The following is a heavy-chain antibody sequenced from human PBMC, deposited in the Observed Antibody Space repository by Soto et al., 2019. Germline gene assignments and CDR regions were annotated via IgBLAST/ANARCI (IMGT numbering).Heavy chain of an antibody. Sequence: SETLSLTCTVSGGSISSYYWSWIRQPPGKVLEWIGYIYYSGSTNYNPSLKSRVTISVDTSKNQFSLKLSSVTAADTAVYYCARDRGYSAPGYYYYGMDVWGQGTTVTVSS. D-gene: IGHD5-12*01. CDR2: IYYSGST. CDR1: GGSISSYY. CDR3: ARDRGYSAPGYYYYGMDV. J-gene: IGHJ6*02. V-gene: IGHV4-59*01.